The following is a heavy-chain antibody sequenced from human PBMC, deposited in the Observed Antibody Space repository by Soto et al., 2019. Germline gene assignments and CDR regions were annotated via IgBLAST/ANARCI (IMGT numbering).Heavy chain of an antibody. CDR1: GDSISNLDYF. Sequence: PSETLSLTCSVSGDSISNLDYFWAWIRQPPGQALEYIGYIYKSATTYYNPSFVSRVAISVDTSKSQFSLNVTTVTAADTAVYCCAGGRYCLTGRCFPNWFDSWGQGALVTVSS. CDR3: AGGRYCLTGRCFPNWFDS. D-gene: IGHD7-27*01. J-gene: IGHJ5*01. CDR2: IYKSATT. V-gene: IGHV4-30-4*01.